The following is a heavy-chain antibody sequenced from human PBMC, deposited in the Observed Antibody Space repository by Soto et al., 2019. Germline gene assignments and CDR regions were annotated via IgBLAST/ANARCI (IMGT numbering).Heavy chain of an antibody. CDR2: IYYSGST. J-gene: IGHJ6*02. CDR3: ARLNFSSIAAARFHLQEETNYYYYYGMDV. CDR1: GGSISSYY. Sequence: SETLSLTCTVSGGSISSYYWSWIRQPPGKGLEWIGYIYYSGSTNYNPSLKSRVTISVDTSKNQFSLKLSSVTAADTAVYYCARLNFSSIAAARFHLQEETNYYYYYGMDVWGQGTTLTVSS. D-gene: IGHD6-13*01. V-gene: IGHV4-59*08.